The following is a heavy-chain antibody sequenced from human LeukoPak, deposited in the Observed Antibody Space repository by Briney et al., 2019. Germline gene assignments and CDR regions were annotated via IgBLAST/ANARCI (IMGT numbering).Heavy chain of an antibody. CDR3: ARGGGWSYYYLDY. J-gene: IGHJ4*02. Sequence: SETLSLTCAVSGGSISSYYWSWIRQPPGKGLEWIGYIYYSGSTNYNPSLKSRVTISVDTSKNQFSLKLSSVTAADTAVYYCARGGGWSYYYLDYWGQGTLVTVSS. CDR2: IYYSGST. V-gene: IGHV4-59*08. CDR1: GGSISSYY. D-gene: IGHD6-19*01.